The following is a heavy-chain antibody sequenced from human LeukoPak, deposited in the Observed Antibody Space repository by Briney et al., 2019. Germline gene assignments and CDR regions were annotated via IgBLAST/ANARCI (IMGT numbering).Heavy chain of an antibody. V-gene: IGHV4-39*01. CDR1: GASISSNTFY. D-gene: IGHD2/OR15-2a*01. CDR3: AVQPLIGWFDP. J-gene: IGHJ5*02. Sequence: PSETLSLTCNVSGASISSNTFYWGWIRQPPGKGLEWIGSIYYRGSTYYNPSLRTRVTLSVDTSKNQFSLRLSSVTAADTAVYYCAVQPLIGWFDPWGQGALVTVSA. CDR2: IYYRGST.